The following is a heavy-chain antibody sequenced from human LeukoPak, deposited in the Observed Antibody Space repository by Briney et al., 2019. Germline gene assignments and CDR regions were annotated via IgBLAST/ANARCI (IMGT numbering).Heavy chain of an antibody. Sequence: GASVKVSCKASGYTFTSYGISWVRQAPGQGLEWMGWISAYNGNTNYAQKLQGRVTMTTDTSTSTAYMELRSLRSDDTAVYYCARVPNRYYGGNEVFDYWGQGTLVTVSS. V-gene: IGHV1-18*01. CDR1: GYTFTSYG. J-gene: IGHJ4*02. D-gene: IGHD4-23*01. CDR3: ARVPNRYYGGNEVFDY. CDR2: ISAYNGNT.